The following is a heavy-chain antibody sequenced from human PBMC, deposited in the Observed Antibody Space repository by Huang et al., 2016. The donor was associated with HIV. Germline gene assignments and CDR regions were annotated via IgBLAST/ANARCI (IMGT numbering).Heavy chain of an antibody. CDR1: GGSISSYY. Sequence: QVQLQESGPGLVKPSETLSLTCTVSGGSISSYYWSWIRQPAGKGREWIGRIYSSGSTNYTPSLKSRVTMAVDTSKNQFSLKLSSVTAADTAVYFCARAAAGTDWFDPWGQGILVTVSS. V-gene: IGHV4-4*07. CDR2: IYSSGST. J-gene: IGHJ5*02. CDR3: ARAAAGTDWFDP. D-gene: IGHD6-13*01.